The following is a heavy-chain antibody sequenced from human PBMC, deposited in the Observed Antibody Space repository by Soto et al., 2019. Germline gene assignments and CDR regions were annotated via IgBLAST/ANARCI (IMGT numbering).Heavy chain of an antibody. CDR1: GFTFSSYG. J-gene: IGHJ4*02. D-gene: IGHD2-15*01. CDR3: AKGGIVVVVELIDY. V-gene: IGHV3-30*18. Sequence: QVQLVESGGGVVQPGRSLRLSCAASGFTFSSYGMHWVRQAPGKGLEWVAVISYDGSNKYYADSVKGRFTISRDNSKNTLYLQMNSLRAEDTAVYYCAKGGIVVVVELIDYWGQGTLVTVSS. CDR2: ISYDGSNK.